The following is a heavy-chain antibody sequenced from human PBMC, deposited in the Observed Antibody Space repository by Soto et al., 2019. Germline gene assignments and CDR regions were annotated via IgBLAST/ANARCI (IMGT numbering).Heavy chain of an antibody. J-gene: IGHJ4*02. V-gene: IGHV5-10-1*01. Sequence: GESLKISCEASGYIFPIYHISWVRQMPGKGLEWVGKIDPTDSRTMYRPSSRARITISVDKSINTAYLEWGRLKASDTAMYYCARHDSNGDLDFWGQGTQVTVSS. CDR3: ARHDSNGDLDF. D-gene: IGHD2-8*01. CDR1: GYIFPIYH. CDR2: IDPTDSRT.